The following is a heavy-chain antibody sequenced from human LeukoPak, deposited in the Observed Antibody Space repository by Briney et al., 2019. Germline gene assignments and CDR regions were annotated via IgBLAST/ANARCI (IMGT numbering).Heavy chain of an antibody. D-gene: IGHD3-9*01. CDR3: ASDILTGDDALDF. Sequence: ASVKVSCKASGYTFTNYDIHWVRQAPGQGLEWMGLINPSVGGTTFAQNFQGRVSMTRDTSTTTAYMELRSLRSEDTALYYCASDILTGDDALDFWGQGTMVTVSS. V-gene: IGHV1-46*01. CDR2: INPSVGGT. J-gene: IGHJ3*01. CDR1: GYTFTNYD.